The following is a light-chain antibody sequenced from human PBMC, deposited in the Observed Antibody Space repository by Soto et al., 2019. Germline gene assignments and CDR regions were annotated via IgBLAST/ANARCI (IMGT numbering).Light chain of an antibody. CDR2: GAG. CDR3: QQYGSSPPIT. J-gene: IGKJ5*01. CDR1: QSLSSSS. V-gene: IGKV3-20*01. Sequence: EIVLTQSPGTLSLSPGERATLSYRPGQSLSSSSLAWYQQNLGQAPRLLICGAGSRATGIPDRLTGGGSGTDFILTVSRLEPEYFAVYYCQQYGSSPPITFGQGTRLEI.